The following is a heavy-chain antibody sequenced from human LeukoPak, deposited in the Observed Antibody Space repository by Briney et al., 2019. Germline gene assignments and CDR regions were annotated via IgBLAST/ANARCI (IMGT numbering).Heavy chain of an antibody. V-gene: IGHV4-4*09. J-gene: IGHJ6*03. CDR2: IYTSGST. D-gene: IGHD3-3*01. CDR3: ARDGDPNYDFWSGYSDSYYYYYMDV. CDR1: GGSISSYY. Sequence: PSETLSLTCTVSGGSISSYYWSRIRRPPGKGLEWIGYIYTSGSTNYNPSLQSRVTISVDTSRNQFSLRLSSVTAADTAVYYCARDGDPNYDFWSGYSDSYYYYYMDVWGKGTTVTVSS.